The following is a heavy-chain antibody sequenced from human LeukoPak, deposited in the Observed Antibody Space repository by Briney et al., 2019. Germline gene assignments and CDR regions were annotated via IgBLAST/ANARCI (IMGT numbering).Heavy chain of an antibody. Sequence: PSETLSLTCTISGGSVSDYYWSWIRQSPGKGLEWIGYIYYTGSTTYNPSLKSRVTISVDTSKNQFSLKLSSVTAVDTAVYYCASTSPSGSYYGVFDYWGQGTLVTVSS. CDR1: GGSVSDYY. J-gene: IGHJ4*02. CDR3: ASTSPSGSYYGVFDY. D-gene: IGHD1-26*01. CDR2: IYYTGST. V-gene: IGHV4-59*02.